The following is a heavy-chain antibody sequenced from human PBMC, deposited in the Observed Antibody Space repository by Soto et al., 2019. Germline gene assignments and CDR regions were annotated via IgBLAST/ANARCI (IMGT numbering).Heavy chain of an antibody. V-gene: IGHV4-4*02. Sequence: QVQLHESGPGLVKPSETLSLTCVVSDGSISTYAWWTWVRQPPGKGLEWIGKLFHSGGADYSPSLNSRVTISADASKNHFSLRLTAVTAADTAVYYCATGNVDSMLEYWGQGTQVAVSS. J-gene: IGHJ4*02. CDR3: ATGNVDSMLEY. CDR2: LFHSGGA. CDR1: DGSISTYAW. D-gene: IGHD3-3*01.